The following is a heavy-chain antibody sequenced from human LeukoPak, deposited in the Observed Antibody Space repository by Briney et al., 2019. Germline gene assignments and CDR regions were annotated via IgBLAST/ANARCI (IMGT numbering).Heavy chain of an antibody. CDR3: ARGRYCGGDCYSPFDY. D-gene: IGHD2-21*02. Sequence: ASVKVSCKASGYTFTSYGISWVRQAPGQGLEWMGRIIPIFGTANYAQKFQGRVTITTDESTSTAYMQLSSLRSEDTAVYYCARGRYCGGDCYSPFDYWGQGTLVTVSS. V-gene: IGHV1-69*05. CDR2: IIPIFGTA. J-gene: IGHJ4*02. CDR1: GYTFTSYG.